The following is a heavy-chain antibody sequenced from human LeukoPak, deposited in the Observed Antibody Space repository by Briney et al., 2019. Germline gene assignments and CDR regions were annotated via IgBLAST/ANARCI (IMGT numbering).Heavy chain of an antibody. V-gene: IGHV4-4*07. Sequence: PSETLSLTCTVSGGSISGYFWSWIRQPAGKGLEWIGRIYSSGSTNYSPSLKGRVTMSVDTSKNQFSLKLSSVAAADTAVYYCARDGYYDFWSGYPRDNWFDPWGQGTLVTVSS. J-gene: IGHJ5*02. CDR1: GGSISGYF. CDR2: IYSSGST. CDR3: ARDGYYDFWSGYPRDNWFDP. D-gene: IGHD3-3*01.